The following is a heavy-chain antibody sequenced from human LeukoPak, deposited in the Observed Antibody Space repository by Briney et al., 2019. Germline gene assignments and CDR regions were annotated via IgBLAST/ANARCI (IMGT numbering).Heavy chain of an antibody. CDR3: ARGSYDSSGYYALYYFDY. CDR2: IIPIFGTA. D-gene: IGHD3-22*01. V-gene: IGHV1-69*13. Sequence: GASVKVSCKASGGTFSSYAISWVRQAPGQGLEWMGGIIPIFGTANYAQKFQGRVTITADESTSTAYMELSSLRSEDTAVYYCARGSYDSSGYYALYYFDYWGQGTLVTVSS. CDR1: GGTFSSYA. J-gene: IGHJ4*02.